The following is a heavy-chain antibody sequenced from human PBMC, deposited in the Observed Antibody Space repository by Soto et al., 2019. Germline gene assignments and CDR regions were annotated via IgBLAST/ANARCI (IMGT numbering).Heavy chain of an antibody. CDR3: ARHEGCGGDCYSGRVDY. CDR1: GGTFSSYA. V-gene: IGHV1-69*13. Sequence: SVKVSCKASGGTFSSYAISWVRQAPGQGLEWMGGIIPIFGTANYAQKFQGRVTITADESTSTAYMELSSLRSEDTAVYYCARHEGCGGDCYSGRVDYWGQGTLVTSPQ. J-gene: IGHJ4*02. CDR2: IIPIFGTA. D-gene: IGHD2-21*02.